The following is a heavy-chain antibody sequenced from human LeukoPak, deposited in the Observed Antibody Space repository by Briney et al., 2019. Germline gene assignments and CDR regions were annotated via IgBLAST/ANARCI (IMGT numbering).Heavy chain of an antibody. J-gene: IGHJ3*01. CDR3: TTGLLWFGELLEDAFDV. CDR1: GYTFTKLS. D-gene: IGHD3-10*01. V-gene: IGHV1-24*01. Sequence: ASVTVSCTISGYTFTKLSMHWVRLAPGKGLEWMGGFDPEDGETIYAQKFQGRVTMTNDTSTDTAYMELSSLRSEDTAVYYCTTGLLWFGELLEDAFDVWGQGTRVTVSS. CDR2: FDPEDGET.